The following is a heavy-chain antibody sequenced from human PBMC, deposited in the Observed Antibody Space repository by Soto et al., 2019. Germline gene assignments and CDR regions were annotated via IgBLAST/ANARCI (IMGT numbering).Heavy chain of an antibody. CDR1: GFTFSSYW. CDR2: INSDGSST. V-gene: IGHV3-74*01. Sequence: AGGSLRLSCAASGFTFSSYWMHWVRQAPGKGLVWVSRINSDGSSTSYADSVKGRFTISRDNAKNTLYLQMNSLRAEDTAVYYCARARDSSGYWTARLDYWGQGTLVTVSS. J-gene: IGHJ4*02. CDR3: ARARDSSGYWTARLDY. D-gene: IGHD3-22*01.